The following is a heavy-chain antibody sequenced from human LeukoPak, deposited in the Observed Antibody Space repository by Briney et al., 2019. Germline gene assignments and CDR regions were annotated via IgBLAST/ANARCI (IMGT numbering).Heavy chain of an antibody. CDR2: IKEDATTK. J-gene: IGHJ4*02. CDR1: GFTFSSYW. V-gene: IGHV3-7*03. Sequence: GGSLRLSCATSGFTFSSYWMSWVRQAPGKGLEWVATIKEDATTKYYVDSLKGRFTISRDNAENSLSLQMNSLRAEDTAVYYCAKDVLDFWGQGTLVTVSS. CDR3: AKDVLDF.